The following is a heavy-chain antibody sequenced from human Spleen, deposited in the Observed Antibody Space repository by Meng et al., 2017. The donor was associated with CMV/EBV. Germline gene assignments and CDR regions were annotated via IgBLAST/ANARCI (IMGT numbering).Heavy chain of an antibody. D-gene: IGHD6-6*01. CDR2: IYYSGST. CDR1: GGSISSSSYY. V-gene: IGHV4-39*07. J-gene: IGHJ4*02. Sequence: QLQLQESGPGLVKPSETLSLTCTVSGGSISSSSYYWGWIRQPPGKGLEWIGSIYYSGSTYYNPSLKSRVTISVDTSKNQFSLKLSSVTAADTAVYHCSVYSSSSGALSWGQGTLVTVSS. CDR3: SVYSSSSGALS.